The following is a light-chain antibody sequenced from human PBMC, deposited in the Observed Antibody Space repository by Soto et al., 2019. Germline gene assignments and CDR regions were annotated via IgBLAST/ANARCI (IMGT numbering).Light chain of an antibody. CDR3: CSYAGGTSVV. J-gene: IGLJ2*01. Sequence: QSALTQPACVSGSPGQSITISCTGTSSDVGRYHLVSWYQQHPGKAPKLMIFEDTERPSGVSNRFSGSKSGNTASLTISGLQTEDEADYYCCSYAGGTSVVFGGGTKLTVL. CDR2: EDT. CDR1: SSDVGRYHL. V-gene: IGLV2-23*01.